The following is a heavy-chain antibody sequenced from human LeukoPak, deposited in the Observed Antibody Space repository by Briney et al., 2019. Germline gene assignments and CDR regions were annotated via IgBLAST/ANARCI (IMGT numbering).Heavy chain of an antibody. CDR3: ARDRSGRSYSGHDAFDI. J-gene: IGHJ3*02. V-gene: IGHV3-21*01. CDR1: GFTFSSYS. D-gene: IGHD1-26*01. CDR2: ISSSSSYI. Sequence: AGGSLRLSCAASGFTFSSYSMNWVRQAPGKGLEWVSSISSSSSYIYYADSVKGRFTISRDNAKNSLYLQMNSLRAEDTAVYYCARDRSGRSYSGHDAFDIWGQGTMVTVSS.